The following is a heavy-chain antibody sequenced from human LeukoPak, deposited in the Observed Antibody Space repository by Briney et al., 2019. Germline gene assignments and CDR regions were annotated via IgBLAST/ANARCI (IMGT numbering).Heavy chain of an antibody. CDR2: IYYSGST. CDR1: GGSISSSSYY. J-gene: IGHJ4*02. Sequence: SETLSLTCTVSGGSISSSSYYWGWIRQPPGKGLEWIGSIYYSGSTYYNPSLKGRVTISVDTSKNQFSLKLSSVTAADTAVYYCATAMAFDYWGQGTLVTVSS. CDR3: ATAMAFDY. V-gene: IGHV4-39*01. D-gene: IGHD5-18*01.